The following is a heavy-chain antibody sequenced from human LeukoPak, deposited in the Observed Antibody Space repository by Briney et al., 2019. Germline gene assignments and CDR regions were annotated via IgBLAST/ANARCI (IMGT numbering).Heavy chain of an antibody. V-gene: IGHV3-23*01. D-gene: IGHD6-13*01. CDR1: GFTFSSYA. CDR2: ISGSGGST. Sequence: GGSLRLSCAASGFTFSSYAMSWVRQAPGKGLEWVSAISGSGGSTYYADSVKGRFTISRDNSKNTLYLQMNSLRAEDTAVYYCAKPSHSSSWCYYYGMDVWGQGTTVTVSS. J-gene: IGHJ6*02. CDR3: AKPSHSSSWCYYYGMDV.